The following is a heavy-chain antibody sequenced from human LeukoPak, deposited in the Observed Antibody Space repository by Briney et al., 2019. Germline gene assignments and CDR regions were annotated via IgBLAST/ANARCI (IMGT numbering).Heavy chain of an antibody. V-gene: IGHV3-23*01. J-gene: IGHJ6*02. Sequence: GGSLRLSCAASGFSFSDYAMNWVRQSPGKGLEWVSAISASGDSTFYADSLMGRHTISRDNSKKTLFLQMKSLRVGDTAVYYCAKGPGSSPRVNMDVWGQGTTVIVSS. CDR3: AKGPGSSPRVNMDV. D-gene: IGHD6-13*01. CDR2: ISASGDST. CDR1: GFSFSDYA.